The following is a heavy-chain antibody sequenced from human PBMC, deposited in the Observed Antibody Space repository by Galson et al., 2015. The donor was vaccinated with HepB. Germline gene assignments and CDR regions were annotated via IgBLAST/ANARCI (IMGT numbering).Heavy chain of an antibody. CDR2: MRSKGYGGAT. V-gene: IGHV3-49*04. CDR3: TRDLWGSSSWRYFYYGMDV. J-gene: IGHJ6*02. Sequence: SLRLSCAASEFTLGDYAMSWVRKAPGKGLEWVGFMRSKGYGGATEYAASVRGRFTISRDDSKSIAYLHMNSLKIEDTGVYYCTRDLWGSSSWRYFYYGMDVWGQGTTVTVSS. CDR1: EFTLGDYA. D-gene: IGHD6-13*01.